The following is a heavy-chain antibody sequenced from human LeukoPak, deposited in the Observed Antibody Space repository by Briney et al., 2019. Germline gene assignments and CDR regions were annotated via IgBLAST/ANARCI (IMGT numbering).Heavy chain of an antibody. CDR3: AKDCTSTNCYVDY. V-gene: IGHV3-23*01. J-gene: IGHJ4*02. D-gene: IGHD2-2*01. CDR2: ISGSGGST. CDR1: GFTFGRYA. Sequence: GGSLRLSCAASGFTFGRYAMSWVRPAPGKGLEGVSAISGSGGSTYYADSVKGRFTISRDNSKNTLYLQMNSLRAEDTALYYCAKDCTSTNCYVDYWGQGTLVTVSS.